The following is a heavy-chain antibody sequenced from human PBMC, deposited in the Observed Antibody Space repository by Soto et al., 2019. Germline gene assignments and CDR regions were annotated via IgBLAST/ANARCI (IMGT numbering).Heavy chain of an antibody. CDR2: IIPIFGTA. Sequence: QVQLVQSGAEVKKPGSSVKVSCKASGGTFSSYAISWVRQAPGQGLEWMGGIIPIFGTANYAQKFQGRVTITADESTSTAYMELSSLRSEDTAVYYCARRFDSFTAMENYYYYGMDVWGQGTTVTGSS. J-gene: IGHJ6*02. D-gene: IGHD5-18*01. V-gene: IGHV1-69*01. CDR1: GGTFSSYA. CDR3: ARRFDSFTAMENYYYYGMDV.